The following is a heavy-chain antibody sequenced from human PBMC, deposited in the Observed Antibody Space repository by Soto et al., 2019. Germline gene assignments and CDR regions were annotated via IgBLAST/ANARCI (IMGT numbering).Heavy chain of an antibody. Sequence: ASVKVSCKASGYTFTTYAIHWVRQAPGQSLEWMGWINAGNGNTGYSQKFQGRVTFTRDTSANTAYMELSSLKSEDTAVYYCARNPIGVGWFDPWGQGTLVTVSS. CDR3: ARNPIGVGWFDP. V-gene: IGHV1-3*01. CDR1: GYTFTTYA. D-gene: IGHD3-16*01. CDR2: INAGNGNT. J-gene: IGHJ5*02.